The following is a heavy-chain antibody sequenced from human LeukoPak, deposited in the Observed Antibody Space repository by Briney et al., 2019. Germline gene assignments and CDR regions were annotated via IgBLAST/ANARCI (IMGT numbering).Heavy chain of an antibody. Sequence: SETLSLTCTVSGGSISSYYWSWIRQPPGKGLEWIGYIYYSGSTNYNPPLKSRVTISVDTSKNQFSLKLSSVTAADTAVYYCARAPYSGYDDYFDYWGQGTLVTVSS. V-gene: IGHV4-59*01. CDR2: IYYSGST. CDR1: GGSISSYY. J-gene: IGHJ4*02. D-gene: IGHD5-12*01. CDR3: ARAPYSGYDDYFDY.